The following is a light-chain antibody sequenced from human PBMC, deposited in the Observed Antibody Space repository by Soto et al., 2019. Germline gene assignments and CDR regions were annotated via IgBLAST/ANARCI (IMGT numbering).Light chain of an antibody. CDR2: GAS. CDR3: QQYGDLPPT. CDR1: QSVSSN. V-gene: IGKV3-20*01. J-gene: IGKJ1*01. Sequence: EVVLTQSPGSLSLSPGERATLSCRASQSVSSNLAWYQQKPGQAPRLLIYGASSRAAGIPDRFSGSGSGTDFTLTISRLEPEDFVVYHCQQYGDLPPTFGQGTKVDIK.